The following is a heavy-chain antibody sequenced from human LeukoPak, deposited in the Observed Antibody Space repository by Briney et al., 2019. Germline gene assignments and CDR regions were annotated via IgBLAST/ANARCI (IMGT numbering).Heavy chain of an antibody. V-gene: IGHV3-23*01. D-gene: IGHD2-21*01. CDR1: GFTFTNYA. J-gene: IGHJ5*02. Sequence: PGGSLRLSCATSGFTFTNYAMTWVRQAPGMGLEWVSVISGSGATTYFADSVKGRFTISRDNSKNTLYLQMNSLRAEDTALYYCALTDWATYDPWGQGTLVTVSS. CDR3: ALTDWATYDP. CDR2: ISGSGATT.